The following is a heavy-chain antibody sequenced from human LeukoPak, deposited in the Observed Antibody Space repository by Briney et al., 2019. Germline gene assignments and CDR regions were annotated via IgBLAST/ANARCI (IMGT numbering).Heavy chain of an antibody. Sequence: GGSLRLSCAASGFTFSSYAMTWVRQAPGKGLEWVSSISGSGGTAYYADSVKGRFTISRDNPDNTLDLQMNSLTAEDTAVYYCARGPVAVAGYYFDHWGQGTLVTVSS. CDR2: ISGSGGTA. J-gene: IGHJ4*02. CDR3: ARGPVAVAGYYFDH. D-gene: IGHD6-19*01. V-gene: IGHV3-23*01. CDR1: GFTFSSYA.